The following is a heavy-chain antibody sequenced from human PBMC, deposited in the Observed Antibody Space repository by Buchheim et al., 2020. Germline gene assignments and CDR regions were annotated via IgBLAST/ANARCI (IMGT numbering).Heavy chain of an antibody. Sequence: EVQLVESGGGLVQPGGSLRLSCAASGFTFSSYWMSWVRKAPGKGLEWVANIKQDGSEKYYVDSVKGRFTISRDNAKKSLYLQMNSLRAEDTAVYYCARDMGPYHYYGMDVWGQGTT. CDR2: IKQDGSEK. CDR1: GFTFSSYW. J-gene: IGHJ6*02. CDR3: ARDMGPYHYYGMDV. V-gene: IGHV3-7*01. D-gene: IGHD3-10*01.